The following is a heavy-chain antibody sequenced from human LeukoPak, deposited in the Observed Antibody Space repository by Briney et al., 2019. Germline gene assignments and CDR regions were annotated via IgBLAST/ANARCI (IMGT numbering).Heavy chain of an antibody. CDR3: ARNKQWLATYYYYYYMDV. Sequence: GGSLRLSCAASGFTFSDYYMSWIRQAPGKGLEWVSYISSSGSTIYYADSVKGRFTISRDNAKNSLYLQMNSLRAEDTAVYYCARNKQWLATYYYYYYMDVWGKGTTVTISS. D-gene: IGHD6-19*01. V-gene: IGHV3-11*01. CDR2: ISSSGSTI. CDR1: GFTFSDYY. J-gene: IGHJ6*03.